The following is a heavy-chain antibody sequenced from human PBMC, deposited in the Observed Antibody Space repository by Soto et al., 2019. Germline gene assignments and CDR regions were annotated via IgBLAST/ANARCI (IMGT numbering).Heavy chain of an antibody. J-gene: IGHJ6*02. CDR2: ISGSGGST. D-gene: IGHD1-26*01. CDR1: GFTFSSYA. CDR3: AKGDSGSYYGFLRWYGMDV. Sequence: PGGSLRLSCAASGFTFSSYAMSWVRQAPGKGLEWVSAISGSGGSTYYADSVKGRFTISRDNSKNTLYLQMNSLRAEDTAVYYCAKGDSGSYYGFLRWYGMDVWGQGTTVTVSS. V-gene: IGHV3-23*01.